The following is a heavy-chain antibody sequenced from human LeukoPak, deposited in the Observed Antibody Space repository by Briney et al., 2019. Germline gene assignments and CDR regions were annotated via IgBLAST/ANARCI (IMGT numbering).Heavy chain of an antibody. Sequence: GGSLRLSCAASGYTFSSYEVDWVRQAPGKGLERVSYIGSIGDIIYYADSVNGRFTISRDNAKNSLYLQMNSLRAEDTAIYYCARAGPVYGDYAYWGQGTLVTVSS. CDR3: ARAGPVYGDYAY. CDR1: GYTFSSYE. D-gene: IGHD4-17*01. CDR2: IGSIGDII. V-gene: IGHV3-48*03. J-gene: IGHJ4*02.